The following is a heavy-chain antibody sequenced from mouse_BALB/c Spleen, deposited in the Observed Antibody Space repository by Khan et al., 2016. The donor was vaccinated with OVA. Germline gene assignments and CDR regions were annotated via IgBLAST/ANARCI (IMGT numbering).Heavy chain of an antibody. J-gene: IGHJ2*01. Sequence: QVQLKESGAELAKPGASVKMSCKASGYTFINYWILWIKQRPGQGLEWIGYINPSTGYTEYNQNFKDKATLTADISSSTAYMQLSSLTSEDSAVDYCARRGLRRDFDYWGQGTTLTVSS. CDR2: INPSTGYT. CDR3: ARRGLRRDFDY. D-gene: IGHD1-1*01. V-gene: IGHV1-7*01. CDR1: GYTFINYW.